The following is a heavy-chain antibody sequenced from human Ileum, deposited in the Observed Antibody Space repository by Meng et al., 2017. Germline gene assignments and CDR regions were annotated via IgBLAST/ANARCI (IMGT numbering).Heavy chain of an antibody. CDR2: IYSNGTT. CDR3: ARAPKYCTNAVCSRPLDS. D-gene: IGHD2-8*01. V-gene: IGHV4-30-4*01. CDR1: GGSISSGDYY. Sequence: QVQLQESGPRLVKPSQTLALTCPVSGGSISSGDYYWSWVRQSPGKGPEWIGYIYSNGTTYSNPSLRGRLMISIDTSKNQFSLKLSSVTAADTAVYYCARAPKYCTNAVCSRPLDSWGQGTLVTVSS. J-gene: IGHJ4*02.